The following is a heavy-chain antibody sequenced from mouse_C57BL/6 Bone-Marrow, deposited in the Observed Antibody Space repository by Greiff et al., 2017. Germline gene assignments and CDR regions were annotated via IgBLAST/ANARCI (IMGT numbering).Heavy chain of an antibody. D-gene: IGHD2-2*01. CDR2: IDPSDSYT. CDR3: AREVTTDYAMDY. Sequence: QVQLQQPGAELVKPGASVKLSCKASGYTFTSYWMQWVKQRPGQGLEWIGGIDPSDSYTKSNQKFKGKATLTVDTSSSTAYMQLSSLTAEDSAVYYCAREVTTDYAMDYWGQGTSVTVSS. J-gene: IGHJ4*01. CDR1: GYTFTSYW. V-gene: IGHV1-50*01.